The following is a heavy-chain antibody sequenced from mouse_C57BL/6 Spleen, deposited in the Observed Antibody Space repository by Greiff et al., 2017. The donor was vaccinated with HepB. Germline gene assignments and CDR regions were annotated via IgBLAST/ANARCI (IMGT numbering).Heavy chain of an antibody. CDR2: ISSGSSTI. Sequence: EVQLVESGGGLVKPGGSLKLSCAASGFTFSDYGIHWVRQAPEKGLEWVAYISSGSSTIYYADTVKGRFTISRDNAKNTLFLQMTSLRSEDTAMYYCARSNQGYFDVWGTGTTVTVSS. CDR3: ARSNQGYFDV. CDR1: GFTFSDYG. V-gene: IGHV5-17*01. J-gene: IGHJ1*03. D-gene: IGHD2-5*01.